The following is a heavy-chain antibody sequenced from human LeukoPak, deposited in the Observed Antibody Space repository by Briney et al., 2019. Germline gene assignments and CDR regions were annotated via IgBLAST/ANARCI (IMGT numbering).Heavy chain of an antibody. Sequence: ASVKVSCKASGYTFSDYYIHWVRQAPGQGLEWMGRIIPILGIPNYAQKFQGRVTTTADKSTSTAYMELSSLRSEDTAVYYCARDLSPISDDSSGYFFYWGQGTLVTVSS. CDR3: ARDLSPISDDSSGYFFY. D-gene: IGHD3-22*01. V-gene: IGHV1-69*04. CDR1: GYTFSDYY. CDR2: IIPILGIP. J-gene: IGHJ4*02.